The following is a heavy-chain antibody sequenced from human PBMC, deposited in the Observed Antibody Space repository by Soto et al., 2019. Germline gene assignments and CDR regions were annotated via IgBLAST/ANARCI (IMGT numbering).Heavy chain of an antibody. V-gene: IGHV4-39*01. Sequence: SETLSLTCTVSGGSISSYYGAWIRQPPGEGLEWIGSIYHTGNAYYNPSLKSRVTISVDTSKNQFSLKVTSVTAADTALYYCARDYFDSSDYTTNWFDPWGQGTLVTVSS. CDR3: ARDYFDSSDYTTNWFDP. CDR2: IYHTGNA. J-gene: IGHJ5*02. D-gene: IGHD3-22*01. CDR1: GGSISSYY.